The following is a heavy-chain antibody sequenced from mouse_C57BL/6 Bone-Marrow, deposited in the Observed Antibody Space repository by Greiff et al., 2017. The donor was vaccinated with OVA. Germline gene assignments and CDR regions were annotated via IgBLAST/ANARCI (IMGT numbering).Heavy chain of an antibody. CDR3: ARSYSNDGCYCDV. CDR1: ASAVFHIAL. V-gene: IGHV15-2*01. CDR2: ILSSIGRP. D-gene: IGHD2-12*01. Sequence: QVQLQQSCSELRSPGSSVKLSCKASASAVFHIALMSWVRQQHGHGFEWIGGILSSIGRPIYGEKFEDKATLDADTLSNTAYVELNSLTSDYSAIYYWARSYSNDGCYCDVWGTGTTGTVSS. J-gene: IGHJ1*03.